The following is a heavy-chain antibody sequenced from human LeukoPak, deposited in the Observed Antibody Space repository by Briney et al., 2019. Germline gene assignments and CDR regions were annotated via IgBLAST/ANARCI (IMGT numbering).Heavy chain of an antibody. Sequence: PGGSLRLSCAASGFTFSSYSMNWVRQAPGKGLEWVSSISSSSSYIYYADSVKGRFTISRDNAKNSLYLQMNSLRAEDTAVYYCARDQSFGTIVGATYYFDYWGQGTLVTVSS. D-gene: IGHD1-26*01. CDR2: ISSSSSYI. CDR3: ARDQSFGTIVGATYYFDY. J-gene: IGHJ4*02. V-gene: IGHV3-21*01. CDR1: GFTFSSYS.